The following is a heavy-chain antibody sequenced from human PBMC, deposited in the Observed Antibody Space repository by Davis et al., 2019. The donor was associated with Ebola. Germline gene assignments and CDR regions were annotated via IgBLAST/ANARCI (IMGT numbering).Heavy chain of an antibody. V-gene: IGHV4-30-4*01. J-gene: IGHJ4*02. CDR3: ARVPIIAARPSYFDY. CDR1: GGSISSGDYY. Sequence: PSETLSLTCTVSGGSISSGDYYWSWIRQPPGKGLEWIGYIYYSGSTYYNPSLKSRVTISVDTSKNQFSLKLSSVTAADTAVYYCARVPIIAARPSYFDYWGQGTLVTVSS. D-gene: IGHD6-6*01. CDR2: IYYSGST.